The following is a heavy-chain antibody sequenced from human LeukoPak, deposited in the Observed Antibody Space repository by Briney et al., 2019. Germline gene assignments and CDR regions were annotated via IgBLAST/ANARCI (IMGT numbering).Heavy chain of an antibody. V-gene: IGHV3-30*04. J-gene: IGHJ6*03. CDR2: ISYDGSNK. CDR1: GLTLSSYA. Sequence: GGSLRLPCAVSGLTLSSYAMHWVRQAPGKGLECVAFISYDGSNKYYADSVKGRFTISRDNYKNTLYLQMNSLRAEDVAVYYFAREYYYYLDVWGKGTTVTVSS. CDR3: AREYYYYLDV.